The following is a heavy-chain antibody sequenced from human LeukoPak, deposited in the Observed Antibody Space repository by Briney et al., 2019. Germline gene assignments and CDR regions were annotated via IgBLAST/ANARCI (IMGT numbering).Heavy chain of an antibody. CDR2: ISSSGSTI. Sequence: GGSLRLSCAASGFAFSSYEMNWVRQAPGKGLEWVSYISSSGSTIYYADSVKGRFTISRDNAKNTLYLQMNSLRAEDTAVYYCARRGAVANAFDIWGQGTMVTVSS. J-gene: IGHJ3*02. D-gene: IGHD6-19*01. CDR1: GFAFSSYE. CDR3: ARRGAVANAFDI. V-gene: IGHV3-48*03.